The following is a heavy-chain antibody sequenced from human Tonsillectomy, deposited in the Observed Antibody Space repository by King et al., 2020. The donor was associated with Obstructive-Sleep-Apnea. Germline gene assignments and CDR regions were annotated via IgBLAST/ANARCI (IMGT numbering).Heavy chain of an antibody. CDR2: IYYTRRT. CDR3: AVSYYYGSSGPLAY. Sequence: QLQESGPGLVKPSETLSLSCTVSGGSITSSSYFWGWIRQPPGKGLEWIGTIYYTRRTFYNPSLKSRVTISVDTSKNRFSLRLSSVTAADTALYYCAVSYYYGSSGPLAYWGQGTLVTVSS. V-gene: IGHV4-39*07. CDR1: GGSITSSSYF. D-gene: IGHD3-22*01. J-gene: IGHJ4*02.